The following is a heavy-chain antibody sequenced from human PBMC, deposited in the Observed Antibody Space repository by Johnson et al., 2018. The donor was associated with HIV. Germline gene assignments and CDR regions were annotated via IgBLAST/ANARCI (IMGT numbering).Heavy chain of an antibody. D-gene: IGHD3-9*01. CDR3: AREEGTDILTRGDAFDI. Sequence: VQLVESGGGLVQPGGSLRLSCAASGFTFSSYAMSWIRQAPGKGLEWVSYISSSGSTIYYADSVKGRFTISRDNAKKSLYLQMNSLRAEDTAVYYCAREEGTDILTRGDAFDIWGQGTMVTVSS. CDR2: ISSSGSTI. V-gene: IGHV3-48*04. CDR1: GFTFSSYA. J-gene: IGHJ3*02.